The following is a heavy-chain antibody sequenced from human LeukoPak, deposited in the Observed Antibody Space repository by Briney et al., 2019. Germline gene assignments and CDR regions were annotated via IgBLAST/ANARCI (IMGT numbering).Heavy chain of an antibody. D-gene: IGHD6-6*01. CDR1: GGPISSYY. Sequence: SETLSLTCTVSGGPISSYYWTWIRQPPGEGLEWIGYISYSGTTNYNPSLKSRVTMSVDTSKNRFSLKLSSVTAADTAVYYCARYGGYSSPLMYWGQGTLVTVSS. J-gene: IGHJ4*02. V-gene: IGHV4-59*08. CDR3: ARYGGYSSPLMY. CDR2: ISYSGTT.